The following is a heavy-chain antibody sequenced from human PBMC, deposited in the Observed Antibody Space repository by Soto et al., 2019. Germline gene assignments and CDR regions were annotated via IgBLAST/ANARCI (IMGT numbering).Heavy chain of an antibody. Sequence: SETLSLTCSVSGYSVSSSDYYWAWIRQPPGKGLEWIGSMFYSGLTYYNPSLKSRVTLSVDTSKNHFSVRLNSVTAADTAVYCCAPLTVSLSGPYGIHVWGQGTTVTVS. V-gene: IGHV4-39*01. CDR2: MFYSGLT. D-gene: IGHD2-15*01. CDR3: APLTVSLSGPYGIHV. J-gene: IGHJ6*02. CDR1: GYSVSSSDYY.